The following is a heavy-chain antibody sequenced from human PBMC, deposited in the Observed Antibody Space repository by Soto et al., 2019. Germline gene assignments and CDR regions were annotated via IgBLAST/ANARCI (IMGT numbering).Heavy chain of an antibody. V-gene: IGHV1-18*01. CDR1: GYTFTSYG. CDR3: ARVSYYDSSGYYRFFDY. J-gene: IGHJ4*02. D-gene: IGHD3-22*01. CDR2: ISAYNGNT. Sequence: QVQLVQSGAEVKKPGASVKVSCKASGYTFTSYGISWVRQAPGQGLEWMGWISAYNGNTNYAQKLQGRVTMTTDTPTSTACMELRSLRSDDTAVYYCARVSYYDSSGYYRFFDYWGQGTLVTVSS.